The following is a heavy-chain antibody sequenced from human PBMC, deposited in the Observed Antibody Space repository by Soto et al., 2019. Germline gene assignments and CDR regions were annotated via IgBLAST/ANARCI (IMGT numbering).Heavy chain of an antibody. D-gene: IGHD1-1*01. CDR1: GGSISSGGYY. Sequence: QVQLQESGPGLVKPSQTLSLTCTVSGGSISSGGYYWSCIRQHPGKGLEWIGYIYYSGSTYYNPSLKSRVTISVDTSKNQFSLKLSSVTAADTAVYYCARDNTRRTGFDYWGQGTLVTVSS. CDR2: IYYSGST. CDR3: ARDNTRRTGFDY. J-gene: IGHJ4*02. V-gene: IGHV4-31*03.